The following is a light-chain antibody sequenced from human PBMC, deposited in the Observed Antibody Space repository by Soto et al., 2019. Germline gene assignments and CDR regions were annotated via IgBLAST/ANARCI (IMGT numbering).Light chain of an antibody. J-gene: IGKJ3*01. CDR3: QKYSSAPFT. V-gene: IGKV1-27*01. CDR2: AAS. Sequence: DIPMTQSPSSLSASVGGRITISCRASQGISNLLAWYQQKPGKAPKLLIYAASTLQSGVPSRISGSGSGTDFTLTISSLQPEDVATYYCQKYSSAPFTFGPGTKVEIK. CDR1: QGISNL.